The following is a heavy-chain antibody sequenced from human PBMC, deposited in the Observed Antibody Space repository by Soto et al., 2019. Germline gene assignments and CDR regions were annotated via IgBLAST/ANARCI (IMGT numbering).Heavy chain of an antibody. CDR2: VHDTGSS. J-gene: IGHJ4*01. D-gene: IGHD1-1*01. CDR1: GGSISSGGYY. Sequence: SETLSLTCTVSGGSISSGGYYWTWIRQHPVRGLEWIGYVHDTGSSFYHPSLKRRVTISLETSKIQFSLNLRSVTAADTAVYYCARSQMATTRPYFDFWGHGTQVTVSS. CDR3: ARSQMATTRPYFDF. V-gene: IGHV4-31*03.